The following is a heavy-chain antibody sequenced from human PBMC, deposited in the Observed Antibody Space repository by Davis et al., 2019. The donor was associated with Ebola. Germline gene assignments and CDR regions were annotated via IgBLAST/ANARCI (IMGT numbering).Heavy chain of an antibody. CDR1: GGSISRGGSY. CDR3: ARFCSNTGCPVNWFDP. Sequence: PSETLSLTCTVSGGSISRGGSYWSWIRQHPGKGLEWIGHLYYTGSTYYNSSLKSRVTFSLDTSKNQFSLQLNSVTAADTAVYYCARFCSNTGCPVNWFDPWGPGALVTVSS. D-gene: IGHD2-2*01. J-gene: IGHJ5*02. V-gene: IGHV4-31*03. CDR2: LYYTGST.